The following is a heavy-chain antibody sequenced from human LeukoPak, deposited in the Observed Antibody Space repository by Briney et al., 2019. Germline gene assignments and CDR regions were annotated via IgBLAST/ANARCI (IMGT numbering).Heavy chain of an antibody. CDR3: TKDDGSYGFDH. V-gene: IGHV3-23*01. D-gene: IGHD5-18*01. CDR2: LSGNGVKT. CDR1: GFIFRTYA. Sequence: GGSLRLSCAASGFIFRTYAMNWVRQAPGKGLEWVSALSGNGVKTYYIDAVKGRFTISRDNSKNTLYLQVNSLRAEDTAVYYCTKDDGSYGFDHRGQGTLVTVSS. J-gene: IGHJ5*02.